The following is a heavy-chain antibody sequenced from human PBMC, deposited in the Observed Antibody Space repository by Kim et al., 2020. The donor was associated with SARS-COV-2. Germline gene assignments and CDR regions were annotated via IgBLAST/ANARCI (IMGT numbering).Heavy chain of an antibody. CDR3: ARDLGVDYYDSSGYYMWRYFDY. Sequence: ASVKVSCKASGYTFTSYAMHWVRQAPGQRLEWMGWINAGNGNTKYSQKFQGRVTITRDTSASTAYMGLSSLRSEDTAVYYCARDLGVDYYDSSGYYMWRYFDYWGQGTLVTVSS. D-gene: IGHD3-22*01. CDR2: INAGNGNT. J-gene: IGHJ4*02. CDR1: GYTFTSYA. V-gene: IGHV1-3*01.